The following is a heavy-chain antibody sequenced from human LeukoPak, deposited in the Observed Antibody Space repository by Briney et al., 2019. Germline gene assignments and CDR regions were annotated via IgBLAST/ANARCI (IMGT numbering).Heavy chain of an antibody. CDR2: INHSGST. J-gene: IGHJ4*02. CDR1: GGSFSGYY. V-gene: IGHV4-34*01. Sequence: SETLSLTCAVYGGSFSGYYWSWIRQPPGKGLEWIGEINHSGSTNYNPSLKSRVTISVDTPKSQFSLKLSSVTAADTAVYYCARGRLLWFGELLYSPPDYWGQGTLVTVSS. CDR3: ARGRLLWFGELLYSPPDY. D-gene: IGHD3-10*01.